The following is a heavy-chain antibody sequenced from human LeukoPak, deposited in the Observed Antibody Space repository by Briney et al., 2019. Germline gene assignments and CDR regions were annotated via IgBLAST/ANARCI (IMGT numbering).Heavy chain of an antibody. CDR1: GYSISSGYY. D-gene: IGHD1-20*01. V-gene: IGHV4-38-2*02. CDR3: ARVRYNWNRDFDY. J-gene: IGHJ4*02. Sequence: PSETLSLTCTVSGYSISSGYYWGWIRQPPGKGLEWIGSMFHSGSTYYNPSLKSRVTMSADTSKNQFSLKLSSVTAADTAVYYCARVRYNWNRDFDYWGQGTLVTVSS. CDR2: MFHSGST.